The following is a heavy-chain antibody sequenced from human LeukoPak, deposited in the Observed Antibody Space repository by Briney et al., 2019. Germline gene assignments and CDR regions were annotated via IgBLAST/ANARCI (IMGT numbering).Heavy chain of an antibody. D-gene: IGHD2-15*01. Sequence: ASVKVSCKASGYTFTGYYMHWVRQAPGQGLEWMGWINPNSGGTNYAQKFQGRVTMTRDTSISTAYMELSRLRSDDTAVYYCARDRYCSGGSCYFWFDPWGQGTLVTVSS. CDR3: ARDRYCSGGSCYFWFDP. V-gene: IGHV1-2*02. CDR1: GYTFTGYY. CDR2: INPNSGGT. J-gene: IGHJ5*02.